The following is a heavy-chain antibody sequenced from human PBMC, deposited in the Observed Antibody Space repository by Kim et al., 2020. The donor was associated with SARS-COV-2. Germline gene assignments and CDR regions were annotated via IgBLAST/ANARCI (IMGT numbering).Heavy chain of an antibody. J-gene: IGHJ4*02. Sequence: YSADSVKGRFTISRDNAKNSLYLQMNSLRAEDTAVYYCASTYSSSTGVDYWGQGTLVTVSS. CDR3: ASTYSSSTGVDY. V-gene: IGHV3-21*01. D-gene: IGHD6-6*01.